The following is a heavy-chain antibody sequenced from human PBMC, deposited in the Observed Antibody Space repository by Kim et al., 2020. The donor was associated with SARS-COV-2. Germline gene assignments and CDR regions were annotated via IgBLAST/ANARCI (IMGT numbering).Heavy chain of an antibody. CDR3: ARGLTVCAGGGCYPKTYFDS. V-gene: IGHV1-8*01. J-gene: IGHJ4*02. D-gene: IGHD2-15*01. CDR1: GYAFATYD. CDR2: MNPESGNT. Sequence: ASVKVSCKASGYAFATYDINWLRQAPGQGLEWLGWMNPESGNTGYPQKFQGRVTMTRDPYLNTAYMDLNSLTSEDTAMYYCARGLTVCAGGGCYPKTYFDSWGQGTLVTVSS.